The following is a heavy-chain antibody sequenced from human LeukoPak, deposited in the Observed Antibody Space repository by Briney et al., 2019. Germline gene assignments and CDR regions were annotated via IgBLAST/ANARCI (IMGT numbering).Heavy chain of an antibody. CDR3: ARVSSMLRGPLVIYYFDF. CDR1: DFNFITYA. CDR2: ISGGGDVT. J-gene: IGHJ4*02. D-gene: IGHD3-10*01. Sequence: PGGSLRLSCAASDFNFITYAMSWVRQAPGKGLEWVSTISGGGDVTYYADSVKGLFTISRDNSKNTLYLQMNSLRVEDTAVYYCARVSSMLRGPLVIYYFDFWGQGTLVTVSS. V-gene: IGHV3-23*01.